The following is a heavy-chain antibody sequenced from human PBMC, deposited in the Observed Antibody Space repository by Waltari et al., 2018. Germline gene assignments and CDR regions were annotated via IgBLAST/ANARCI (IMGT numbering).Heavy chain of an antibody. CDR3: ATDGDGDCSLCLAQ. CDR2: IYNDGTK. V-gene: IGHV3-53*01. J-gene: IGHJ4*02. CDR1: GFIVSTNY. Sequence: EVQLVESGVGVIQPGGSLRFSCAASGFIVSTNYMSWVRQAPGKGLEWVSVIYNDGTKLYADSVKGRFTVSRDNSKNMVHLQMDSLRAEDTAVYYCATDGDGDCSLCLAQWGQGTLVTVSS. D-gene: IGHD2-21*02.